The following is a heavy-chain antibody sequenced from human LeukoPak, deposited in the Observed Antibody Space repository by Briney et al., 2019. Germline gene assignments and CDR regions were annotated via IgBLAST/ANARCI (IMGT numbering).Heavy chain of an antibody. V-gene: IGHV3-64D*09. Sequence: PGGSLRLSCSAFGFTFSDYAVHWVRQGPGKGLEYVSAISGSGGSTYYADSVKGRFTISRDNSKNTLYLQMSSLRPEDTAVYYCVKGRGTLLYSSGWLGDYWGQGTLVTVSS. D-gene: IGHD6-19*01. CDR2: ISGSGGST. CDR1: GFTFSDYA. CDR3: VKGRGTLLYSSGWLGDY. J-gene: IGHJ4*02.